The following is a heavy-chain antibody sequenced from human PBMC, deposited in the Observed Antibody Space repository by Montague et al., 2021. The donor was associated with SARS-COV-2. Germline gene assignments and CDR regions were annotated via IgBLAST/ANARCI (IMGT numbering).Heavy chain of an antibody. CDR3: ARDAYDILTGYYRSYY. Sequence: GSNKYYADSVKGRFTISRDNSKNTLYLQMNSLRAEDTAVYDCARDAYDILTGYYRSYYWGQGTLVTVSS. CDR2: GSNK. J-gene: IGHJ4*02. V-gene: IGHV3-33*01. D-gene: IGHD3-9*01.